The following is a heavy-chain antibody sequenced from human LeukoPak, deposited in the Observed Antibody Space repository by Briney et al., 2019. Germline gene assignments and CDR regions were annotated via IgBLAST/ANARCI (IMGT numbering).Heavy chain of an antibody. J-gene: IGHJ4*02. V-gene: IGHV4-59*12. CDR3: ARDRDSSGWYDY. CDR2: IYYSGST. CDR1: GGSISSYY. D-gene: IGHD6-19*01. Sequence: SETLSLTCTVSGGSISSYYWSWIRQPPGKGLGWIGYIYYSGSTNYNPSLKSRVTISVDTSKNQFSLKLSSVTAADTAVYYCARDRDSSGWYDYWGQGTLVTVSS.